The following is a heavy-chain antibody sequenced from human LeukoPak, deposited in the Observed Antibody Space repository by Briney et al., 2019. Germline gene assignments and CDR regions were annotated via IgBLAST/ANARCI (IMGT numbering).Heavy chain of an antibody. CDR3: ARPSPPGDGYNPPDY. CDR1: GFTFSSYA. Sequence: PGGSLRLSCAASGFTFSSYAMHWVRQAPGKGLERVAVISHDERTKYYADSMKGRITISRDNSKNTVFLQMNNLRTEDTAVYFCARPSPPGDGYNPPDYWGQGTLVTVSS. V-gene: IGHV3-30*04. J-gene: IGHJ4*02. CDR2: ISHDERTK. D-gene: IGHD5-24*01.